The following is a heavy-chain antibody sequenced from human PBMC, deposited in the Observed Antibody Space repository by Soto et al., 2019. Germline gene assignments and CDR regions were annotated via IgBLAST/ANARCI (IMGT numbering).Heavy chain of an antibody. J-gene: IGHJ4*02. CDR3: ARTRGTTYYYDSSGYSLGY. Sequence: QVPLVQSGAEVKKPGASVKVSCKASGYTFTSYGISWVRQAPGQGLEWMGWISAYNGNTNYAQKLQGRVTMTTDTATSTAYMELRSLRSDDTAVYYCARTRGTTYYYDSSGYSLGYWGQGTLVTVSS. CDR2: ISAYNGNT. CDR1: GYTFTSYG. V-gene: IGHV1-18*04. D-gene: IGHD3-22*01.